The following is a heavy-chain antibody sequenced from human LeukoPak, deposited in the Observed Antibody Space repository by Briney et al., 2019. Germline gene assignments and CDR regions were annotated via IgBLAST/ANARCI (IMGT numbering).Heavy chain of an antibody. Sequence: GASVKVSCKASGYTFTSYYMHWVRQAPGQGLEWMGIINPSGGSTSYAQKFQGRVTMTRDTSTSTVYMELSSLGSEDTAVYYCARDGVGSYSGSYIDYWGQGTLVTVSS. CDR2: INPSGGST. V-gene: IGHV1-46*01. J-gene: IGHJ4*02. CDR1: GYTFTSYY. CDR3: ARDGVGSYSGSYIDY. D-gene: IGHD1-26*01.